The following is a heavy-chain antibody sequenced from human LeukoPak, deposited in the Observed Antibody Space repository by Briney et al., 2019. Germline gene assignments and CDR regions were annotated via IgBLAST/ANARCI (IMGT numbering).Heavy chain of an antibody. V-gene: IGHV1-69*04. CDR1: GGTFSSYA. Sequence: ASVKVSCKASGGTFSSYAISWVRQAPGQGLEWMGRIIPILGIANYAQKFQGRVTITADESTSTAYMELSSLRSEDTAVYYCAKGDIVVSPPWFDPWGQGTLVTVSS. CDR3: AKGDIVVSPPWFDP. D-gene: IGHD2-15*01. J-gene: IGHJ5*02. CDR2: IIPILGIA.